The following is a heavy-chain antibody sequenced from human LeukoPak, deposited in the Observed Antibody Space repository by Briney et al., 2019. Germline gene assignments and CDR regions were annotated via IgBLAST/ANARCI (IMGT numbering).Heavy chain of an antibody. CDR1: GFTFSSFA. CDR2: IKQDGSER. D-gene: IGHD3-3*01. Sequence: GGSLRLSCAASGFTFSSFAMHWVRQAPGKGLEWVANIKQDGSERHYVDSVKGRFTISRDNSKNSLYLQMNSLRAEDTAVYYCGGPNPLLERPSAMDVWGQGTTVTVSS. V-gene: IGHV3-7*01. J-gene: IGHJ6*02. CDR3: GGPNPLLERPSAMDV.